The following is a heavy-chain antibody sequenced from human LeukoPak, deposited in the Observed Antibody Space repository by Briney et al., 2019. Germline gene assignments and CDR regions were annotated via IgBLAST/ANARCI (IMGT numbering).Heavy chain of an antibody. D-gene: IGHD1-26*01. CDR1: GYSFTSYW. CDR2: IEPSDSYA. V-gene: IGHV5-10-1*01. J-gene: IGHJ5*02. CDR3: ARRVGATGWFDP. Sequence: GESLRISCKGSGYSFTSYWISWVRQMPGKGLEWMGRIEPSDSYANYSPSFQGHVTISADKSISTAYLQWSSLKASDTAMYYCARRVGATGWFDPWGQGTLVTVSS.